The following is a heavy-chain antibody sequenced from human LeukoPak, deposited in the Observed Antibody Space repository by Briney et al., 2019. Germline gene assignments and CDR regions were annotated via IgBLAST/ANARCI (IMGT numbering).Heavy chain of an antibody. V-gene: IGHV4-4*02. J-gene: IGHJ5*02. D-gene: IGHD6-13*01. Sequence: PSETLSLTCAVSGGSISSSNWWSWVRQPTGKGLEWIGEIYHSGSTNYDPSLKSRVTISVDKSKNQFSLKLSSVTAADTAVYYCARGPYSSSWSNWFDPWGQGTLVTVSS. CDR1: GGSISSSNW. CDR2: IYHSGST. CDR3: ARGPYSSSWSNWFDP.